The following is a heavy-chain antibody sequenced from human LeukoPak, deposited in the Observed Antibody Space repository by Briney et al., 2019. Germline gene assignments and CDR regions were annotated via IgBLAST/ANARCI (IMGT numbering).Heavy chain of an antibody. Sequence: GESLKISCQGSGYSFTSYWIGWVRQMPGKGLEWMGIIYPGDSDTRYSPSFQGQVTISADKSISTAYLQWSSLKASDTAMYYCARTIYGDYYYYYMDVWGKGTTVTVSS. CDR3: ARTIYGDYYYYYMDV. J-gene: IGHJ6*03. D-gene: IGHD4-17*01. CDR1: GYSFTSYW. CDR2: IYPGDSDT. V-gene: IGHV5-51*01.